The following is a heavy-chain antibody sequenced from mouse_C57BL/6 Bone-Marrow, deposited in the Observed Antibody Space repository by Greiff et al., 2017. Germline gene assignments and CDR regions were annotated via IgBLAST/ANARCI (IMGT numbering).Heavy chain of an antibody. D-gene: IGHD2-4*01. J-gene: IGHJ4*01. Sequence: QVQLQQPGAELVMPGASVKLSCKASGYTFTSYWMHWVKQRPGQGLEWIGEIDPSDSYTNYNQKFKGKSTLTVDKSSSTAYMQLRSLTSEDSAVYYCARTPVYDYDWYYAMDYWGQGTSVTVSS. CDR2: IDPSDSYT. CDR3: ARTPVYDYDWYYAMDY. CDR1: GYTFTSYW. V-gene: IGHV1-69*01.